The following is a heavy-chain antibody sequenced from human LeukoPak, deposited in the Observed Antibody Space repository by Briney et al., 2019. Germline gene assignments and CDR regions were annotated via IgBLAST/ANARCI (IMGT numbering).Heavy chain of an antibody. V-gene: IGHV3-74*01. CDR1: GFTFSSYW. CDR3: ARVGGSGSYYNVYSFDY. J-gene: IGHJ4*02. CDR2: INSDGSST. D-gene: IGHD3-10*01. Sequence: GGSLRLSGAASGFTFSSYWMHWVRQAPGNGLVWVSRINSDGSSTSYADSVKGRFTISRDNAKNTLDLQMNSLRAEDTAVYYRARVGGSGSYYNVYSFDYWGQGTLVTVSS.